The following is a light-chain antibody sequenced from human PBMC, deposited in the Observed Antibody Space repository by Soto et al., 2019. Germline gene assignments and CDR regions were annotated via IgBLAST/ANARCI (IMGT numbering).Light chain of an antibody. Sequence: EIVMTQSPATLSVSPGEXXXXXXXASQXVSSNLAWYQQKPGQAPRLLIYGPSTRATGIPARFSGSGSGTEFTLTISSLQSEXSAVXXXQXXXSWPGTFGQGTKVEIK. CDR3: QXXXSWPGT. V-gene: IGKV3-15*01. CDR1: QXVSSN. J-gene: IGKJ1*01. CDR2: GPS.